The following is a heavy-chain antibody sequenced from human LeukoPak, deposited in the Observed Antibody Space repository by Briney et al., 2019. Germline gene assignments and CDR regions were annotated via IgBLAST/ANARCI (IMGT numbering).Heavy chain of an antibody. D-gene: IGHD4-17*01. CDR3: ARDGEGRYGDPYFDY. Sequence: SETLSLTCTVPGGSISSYYWSWIRQPPGKGLEWIGYIYYSGSTNYNPSLKSRVTISVDTSKNQFSLKLSSVTAADTAVYYCARDGEGRYGDPYFDYWGQGTLVTVSS. CDR1: GGSISSYY. J-gene: IGHJ4*02. CDR2: IYYSGST. V-gene: IGHV4-59*01.